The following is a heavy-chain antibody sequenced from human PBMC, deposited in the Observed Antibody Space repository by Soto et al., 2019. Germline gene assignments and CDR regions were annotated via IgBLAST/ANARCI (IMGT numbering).Heavy chain of an antibody. J-gene: IGHJ5*02. CDR1: GYSFTSYW. V-gene: IGHV5-51*01. D-gene: IGHD2-2*01. Sequence: GESLKISCRGSGYSFTSYWIGWVRQMPGKGLEWMGIIYPGDSDTRYSPSFQGQVTISADKSISTAYLQWSSLKASDTAMYYCARRGYCSSTSCYAGDLIWFDPWGQGTLVTVSS. CDR2: IYPGDSDT. CDR3: ARRGYCSSTSCYAGDLIWFDP.